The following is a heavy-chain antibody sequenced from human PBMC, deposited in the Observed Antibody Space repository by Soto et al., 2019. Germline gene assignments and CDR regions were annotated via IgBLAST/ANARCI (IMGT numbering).Heavy chain of an antibody. J-gene: IGHJ4*02. V-gene: IGHV3-23*01. Sequence: EVQLLESGGGLVQPGGSLRLSCAASGFTFSSYAMSWVRQAPGKGLEWVSAISGSGGSTYYADSVKGRFTISTDNPKNTLDLQMNSLRADETSVYYCAKGPSPIAVSAAFAYWGQRTLVTVSS. CDR3: AKGPSPIAVSAAFAY. CDR1: GFTFSSYA. D-gene: IGHD6-19*01. CDR2: ISGSGGST.